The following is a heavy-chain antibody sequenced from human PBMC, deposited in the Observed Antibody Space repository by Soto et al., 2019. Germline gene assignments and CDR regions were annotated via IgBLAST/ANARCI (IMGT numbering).Heavy chain of an antibody. CDR2: IYWNDDK. D-gene: IGHD3-22*01. CDR1: GFSLSTSGVG. Sequence: QITLKESGPPLVKPTQTLTLTCTFSGFSLSTSGVGVGWIRQPPGKALEWLALIYWNDDKRYSPSLKSRLTSAKDTAKNQVVLTMTNMDPVDTATYSCAHRVTYDYDSSGYYPGWFDPWGQGTLVTVSS. CDR3: AHRVTYDYDSSGYYPGWFDP. V-gene: IGHV2-5*01. J-gene: IGHJ5*02.